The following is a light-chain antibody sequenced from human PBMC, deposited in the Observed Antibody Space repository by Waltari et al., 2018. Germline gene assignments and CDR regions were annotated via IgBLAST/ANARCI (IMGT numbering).Light chain of an antibody. CDR3: CSSVVSYTVV. CDR2: DAN. Sequence: QSALTQPRSVSGSPGQSVTVPCTGTSTNVGTYKYISWYQHHPGRAPQLLIFDANKRPSGVPDRCPGSKSDNTASLTISGLRPEDEAYYYCCSSVVSYTVVFGGGTKVTVL. CDR1: STNVGTYKY. J-gene: IGLJ2*01. V-gene: IGLV2-11*01.